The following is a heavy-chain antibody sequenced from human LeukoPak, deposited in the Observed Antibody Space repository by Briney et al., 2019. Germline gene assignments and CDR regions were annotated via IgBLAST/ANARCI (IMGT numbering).Heavy chain of an antibody. J-gene: IGHJ5*02. D-gene: IGHD3-10*01. CDR2: IYYSGST. V-gene: IGHV4-59*08. Sequence: SETLFLTCTVSGGSISSYYWSWIRQPPGKGLEWIGYIYYSGSTNYNPSLKSRVTISVDTSKNQFSLKLSSVTAADTAVYYCARRGRHYYGSGKNWFDPWGQGTLVTVSS. CDR3: ARRGRHYYGSGKNWFDP. CDR1: GGSISSYY.